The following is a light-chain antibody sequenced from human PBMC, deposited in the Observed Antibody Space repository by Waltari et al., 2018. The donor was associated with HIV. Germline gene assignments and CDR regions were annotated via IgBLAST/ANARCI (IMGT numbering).Light chain of an antibody. CDR1: QSIDTW. Sequence: DIQMTQSPSTLSTSVGDRLNITCRASQSIDTWFAWYQQKSGKAPKLLVYKASSLESGVPSRFSGSGSGTEFTLTISSRQPDDIATYYCQHYNTSSPWTFGQGTRVDI. J-gene: IGKJ1*01. CDR3: QHYNTSSPWT. V-gene: IGKV1-5*03. CDR2: KAS.